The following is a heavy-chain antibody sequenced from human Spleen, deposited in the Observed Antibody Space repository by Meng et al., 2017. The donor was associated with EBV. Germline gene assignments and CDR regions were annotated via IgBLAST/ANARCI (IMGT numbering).Heavy chain of an antibody. D-gene: IGHD5-12*01. CDR2: INTNTGNP. CDR3: ASAHLYGGYISADY. CDR1: GYTFTSYA. J-gene: IGHJ4*02. V-gene: IGHV7-4-1*02. Sequence: QVQLVQSGSELKKPGASVKVSCKASGYTFTSYAMNWVRQAPGQGLEWLGWINTNTGNPTYAQGFTGRFVFSLDTSVTAAYLQISSLKADDTAIYYCASAHLYGGYISADYWGQGTLVTVSS.